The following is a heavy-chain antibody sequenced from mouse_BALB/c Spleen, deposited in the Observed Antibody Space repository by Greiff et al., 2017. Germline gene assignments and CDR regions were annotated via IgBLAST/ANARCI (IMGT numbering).Heavy chain of an antibody. CDR1: GYTFTDYN. Sequence: EVQLQQSGPELVKPGASVKISCKASGYTFTDYNMHWVKQIHGKSLEWIGYIYPYNGGTDYNQKFKSKATLTVDNSSSTAYMELRSLTSEDSAVYYCQTGEGYFDYWGQGTTLTVSS. V-gene: IGHV1S29*02. D-gene: IGHD4-1*01. CDR3: QTGEGYFDY. CDR2: IYPYNGGT. J-gene: IGHJ2*01.